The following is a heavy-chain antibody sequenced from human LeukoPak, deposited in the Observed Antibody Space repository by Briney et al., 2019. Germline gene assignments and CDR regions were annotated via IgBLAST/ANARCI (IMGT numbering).Heavy chain of an antibody. CDR2: ISYDGSNK. CDR3: ARETSGYYLDY. J-gene: IGHJ4*02. Sequence: TGRSLRLSCAASGFTFSSYAMHWVRQAPGKGLEWVAVISYDGSNKYYADSVKGRFTISRDNSKNTLYLQMNSLRAEDTAVYYCARETSGYYLDYWGQRTLVTVSS. D-gene: IGHD3-22*01. V-gene: IGHV3-30*04. CDR1: GFTFSSYA.